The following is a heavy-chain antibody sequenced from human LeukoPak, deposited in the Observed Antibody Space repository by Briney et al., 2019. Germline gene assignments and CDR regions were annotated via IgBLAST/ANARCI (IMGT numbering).Heavy chain of an antibody. CDR3: ARAGGSVGWYGTIDS. D-gene: IGHD6-19*01. CDR1: GGSISSGSYY. CDR2: IYTSGST. Sequence: PSENLSLTCTVSGGSISSGSYYWSWIRQPAGKGLEWIGHIYTSGSTSYNPSLQSRVTISVDTSNHEFSLKLTSVTAADTAVYYCARAGGSVGWYGTIDSWGQGTLVTVSS. J-gene: IGHJ4*02. V-gene: IGHV4-61*09.